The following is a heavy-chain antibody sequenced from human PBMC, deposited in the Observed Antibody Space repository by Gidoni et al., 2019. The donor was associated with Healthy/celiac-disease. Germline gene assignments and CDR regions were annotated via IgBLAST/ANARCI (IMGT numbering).Heavy chain of an antibody. D-gene: IGHD6-19*01. Sequence: EVQLVESGGGLVQPGGSLSLSCAASGFTVSSNYMSWVRQAPGKGLEWVSVIYSGGSTYYADSVKGRFTISRDNSKNTLYLQMNSLRAEDTAVYYCARVRQWLAPGDYWGQGTLVTVSS. J-gene: IGHJ4*02. CDR3: ARVRQWLAPGDY. V-gene: IGHV3-66*02. CDR2: IYSGGST. CDR1: GFTVSSNY.